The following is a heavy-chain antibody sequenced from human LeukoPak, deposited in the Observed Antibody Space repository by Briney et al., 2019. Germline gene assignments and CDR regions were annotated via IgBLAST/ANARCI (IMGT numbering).Heavy chain of an antibody. CDR3: ARALITMVRGATTASGY. CDR1: GYTFTSYD. D-gene: IGHD3-10*01. J-gene: IGHJ4*02. Sequence: ASVKVSCKASGYTFTSYDINWVRQATGQGLEWRGWMNPNSGNTGYAQKFQGRVTITRNTSISTAYMELSSLRSEDTAVYYCARALITMVRGATTASGYWGQGTLVTVSS. V-gene: IGHV1-8*03. CDR2: MNPNSGNT.